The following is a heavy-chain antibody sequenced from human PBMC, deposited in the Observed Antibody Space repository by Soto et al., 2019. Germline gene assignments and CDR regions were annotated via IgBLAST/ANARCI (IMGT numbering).Heavy chain of an antibody. CDR2: INPNGGDT. V-gene: IGHV1-46*01. CDR1: GYTFTYYH. CDR3: ARVPYSYGLLFYRDF. J-gene: IGHJ4*02. Sequence: QVQLVQSGAEMKKPGASVTVSCKASGYTFTYYHIHWVRQAPGQGLEWMGIINPNGGDTTYAQKFQGRVTMTRDTSTTRVSMEVSSLRSEDTALYSCARVPYSYGLLFYRDFWGQGTLVTVSS. D-gene: IGHD5-18*01.